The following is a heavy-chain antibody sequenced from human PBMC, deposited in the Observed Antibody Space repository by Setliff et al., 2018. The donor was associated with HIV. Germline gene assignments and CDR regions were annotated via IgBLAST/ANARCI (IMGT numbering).Heavy chain of an antibody. Sequence: TLSLTCTVSGGSISSHYWSWIRQPPGKGLEWIGEIYYTGNTNYNPSLKSRVSISVDKSKNQFSLKLTSVTAADTAMYYCASRIYYYDESRVLREEGFVPWGQGTLVTVSS. CDR1: GGSISSHY. D-gene: IGHD3-22*01. CDR2: IYYTGNT. V-gene: IGHV4-59*08. CDR3: ASRIYYYDESRVLREEGFVP. J-gene: IGHJ5*02.